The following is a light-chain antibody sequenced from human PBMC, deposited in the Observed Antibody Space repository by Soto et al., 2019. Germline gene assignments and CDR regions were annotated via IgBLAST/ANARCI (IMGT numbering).Light chain of an antibody. V-gene: IGKV3-11*01. CDR2: DAS. CDR1: QSVSSY. CDR3: QQRSNWPPGP. J-gene: IGKJ5*01. Sequence: PHFPTTVSSSPRERSTLSCRASQSVSSYLAWYQQKPGQAPRLLIYDASNRATGIPARFRGSASGPVFPLTISSLEPEDFAVYYCQQRSNWPPGPFAQGRRLEI.